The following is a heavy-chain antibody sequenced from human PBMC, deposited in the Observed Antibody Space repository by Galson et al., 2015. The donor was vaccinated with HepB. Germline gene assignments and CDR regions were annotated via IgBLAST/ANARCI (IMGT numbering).Heavy chain of an antibody. V-gene: IGHV3-21*01. J-gene: IGHJ5*02. CDR1: GFTFSRHG. CDR3: AREVRGQMVIVGIFAA. CDR2: ISSSSAYT. Sequence: SLRLSCAASGFTFSRHGMHWVRQAPGKGLEWVSSISSSSAYTYYADSVKGRFTISSENTKNSLYLQMNSLRDADTAVYYCAREVRGQMVIVGIFAAWGQGTRVTVSS. D-gene: IGHD1-26*01.